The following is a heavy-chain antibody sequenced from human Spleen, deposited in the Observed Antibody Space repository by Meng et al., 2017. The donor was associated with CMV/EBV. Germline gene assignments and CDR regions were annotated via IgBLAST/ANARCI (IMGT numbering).Heavy chain of an antibody. CDR1: GDSVSSNSAA. CDR3: AREWSGGYYVFWGGAYYFDY. CDR2: TYYRSKWYN. D-gene: IGHD1-26*01. J-gene: IGHJ4*02. Sequence: SQTLSLTCAISGDSVSSNSAAWNWIRQSPSRGLEWLGRTYYRSKWYNDYAVSVKSRITSNPDTSKNQFSLQLNSVTPEDTAVYYCAREWSGGYYVFWGGAYYFDYWGQGTLVTVSS. V-gene: IGHV6-1*01.